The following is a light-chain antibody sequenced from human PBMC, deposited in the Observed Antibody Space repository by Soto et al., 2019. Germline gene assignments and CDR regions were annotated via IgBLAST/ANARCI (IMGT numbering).Light chain of an antibody. CDR1: QSVSSN. CDR2: GAS. Sequence: EIVMTQSPATLSVSPGERATLSCRASQSVSSNLAWYQQKPGQAPRLLIYGASTRETGIPARFSGSGSGTEFTLTISSLQSEDFALYYCQEYNTWTWTFGQGTKVDIK. J-gene: IGKJ1*01. V-gene: IGKV3-15*01. CDR3: QEYNTWTWT.